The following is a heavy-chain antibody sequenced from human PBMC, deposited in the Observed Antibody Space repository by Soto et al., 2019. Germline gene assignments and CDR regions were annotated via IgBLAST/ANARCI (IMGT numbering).Heavy chain of an antibody. V-gene: IGHV1-2*04. Sequence: QVQLVQSGAEVKRPGASVTVSCRSSGDTFNDYYIHWVRQAPGQGLGGMGWINPNGGVTKYAQKFQGWVSMTRDTSIRTVYVQLSRLRSDDTAVYYCARESGGATATLDYYYFYMDVWGTGTTVTVSS. D-gene: IGHD1-26*01. J-gene: IGHJ6*03. CDR2: INPNGGVT. CDR1: GDTFNDYY. CDR3: ARESGGATATLDYYYFYMDV.